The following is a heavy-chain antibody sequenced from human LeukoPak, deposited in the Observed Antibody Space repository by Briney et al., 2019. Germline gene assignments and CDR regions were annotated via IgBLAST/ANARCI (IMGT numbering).Heavy chain of an antibody. CDR3: AKCPNKRNYYYYYYMDV. J-gene: IGHJ6*03. Sequence: GGSLRLSCAASRFTFSSYAMSWVRQAPGKGREWVSAISGSAGSTYYADSVKGRFTISRDNSKNTLYLQMNSLRGEDTAVYYCAKCPNKRNYYYYYYMDVWGRGTTVTVSS. D-gene: IGHD1/OR15-1a*01. V-gene: IGHV3-23*01. CDR1: RFTFSSYA. CDR2: ISGSAGST.